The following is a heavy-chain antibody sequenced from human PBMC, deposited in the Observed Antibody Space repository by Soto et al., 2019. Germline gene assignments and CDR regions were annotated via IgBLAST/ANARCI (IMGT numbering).Heavy chain of an antibody. Sequence: EVQLLESGGGLVQPGGSLRLSCAASGFSFNSNAMVWVRQAPGKGLEWVSVISARGGSSYFADSVKGRFTISRDNSKNVLSLEMNNLRAEDTATYFCAKGSSEYSASVDRWGQGTLVLVSS. CDR3: AKGSSEYSASVDR. D-gene: IGHD5-12*01. V-gene: IGHV3-23*01. CDR1: GFSFNSNA. CDR2: ISARGGSS. J-gene: IGHJ5*02.